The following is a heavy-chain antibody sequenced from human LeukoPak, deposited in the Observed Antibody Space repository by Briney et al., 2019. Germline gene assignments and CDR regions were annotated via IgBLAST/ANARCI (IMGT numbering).Heavy chain of an antibody. D-gene: IGHD3-22*01. CDR1: GFTFSSYA. CDR2: IGTAGDT. J-gene: IGHJ3*02. CDR3: ARAGFYDSSGYYRAFDI. V-gene: IGHV3-13*01. Sequence: GGSLRLSCAASGFTFSSYAMHWVRQATGKGLEWVSAIGTAGDTYYPGSVKGRFTISRENAKNSLYLQMNSLRAGDTAVYYCARAGFYDSSGYYRAFDIWGQGTMVTVSS.